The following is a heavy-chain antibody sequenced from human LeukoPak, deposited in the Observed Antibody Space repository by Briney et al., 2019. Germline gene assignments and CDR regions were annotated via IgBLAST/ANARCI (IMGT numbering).Heavy chain of an antibody. Sequence: ASVKVSCKASGYTFTGYYMHWVRQAPGQGLEWMGWINPNSGGTNYAQKFQGRVTMTRDTSISTAYMELSRLRSDDTAVYYCASSPDSSGPYYYYYYMDVWVKVTTVTVSS. D-gene: IGHD5-18*01. V-gene: IGHV1-2*02. J-gene: IGHJ6*03. CDR2: INPNSGGT. CDR3: ASSPDSSGPYYYYYYMDV. CDR1: GYTFTGYY.